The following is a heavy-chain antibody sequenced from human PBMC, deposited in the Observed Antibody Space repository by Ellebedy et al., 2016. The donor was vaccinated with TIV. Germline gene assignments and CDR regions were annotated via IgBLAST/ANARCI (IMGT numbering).Heavy chain of an antibody. CDR2: INPSGGST. Sequence: AASVKVSCKASGYTFTSYYMHWVRQAPGQGLEWMGIINPSGGSTSYAQKFQGRVTITADESTSTAYMELSSLRSEDTAVYYCARLSIAVAGTYYYYYGMDVWGQGTTVTVSS. CDR3: ARLSIAVAGTYYYYYGMDV. D-gene: IGHD6-19*01. V-gene: IGHV1-46*01. CDR1: GYTFTSYY. J-gene: IGHJ6*02.